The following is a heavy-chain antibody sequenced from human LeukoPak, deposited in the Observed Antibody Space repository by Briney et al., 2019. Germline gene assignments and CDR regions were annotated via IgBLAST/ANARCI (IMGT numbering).Heavy chain of an antibody. CDR1: GFTFSSYW. Sequence: GGSLRLSCAASGFTFSSYWMSWVRQAPGKGLEWVANIKQDGSEKYYVDSVKGRFTISRNNAKNSLYLQMNSLRAEDTAVYYCAREYCSGGSCYKFPKYYFDYWGQGTLVTVSS. D-gene: IGHD2-15*01. CDR3: AREYCSGGSCYKFPKYYFDY. J-gene: IGHJ4*02. V-gene: IGHV3-7*01. CDR2: IKQDGSEK.